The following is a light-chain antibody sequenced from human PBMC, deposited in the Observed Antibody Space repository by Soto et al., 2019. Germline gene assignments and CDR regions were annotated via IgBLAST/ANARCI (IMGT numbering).Light chain of an antibody. J-gene: IGLJ2*01. V-gene: IGLV2-14*01. CDR3: SSYTSASTPLV. CDR1: GSDVGGYNY. Sequence: QSALTQPASVSGSPGQSITISCTGTGSDVGGYNYVSWYQQHPGKAPKVMIYDVSNRPSGVSNRFSGSKSGNTASLTISGRQAEDAADYYCSSYTSASTPLVFGGGTKLTVL. CDR2: DVS.